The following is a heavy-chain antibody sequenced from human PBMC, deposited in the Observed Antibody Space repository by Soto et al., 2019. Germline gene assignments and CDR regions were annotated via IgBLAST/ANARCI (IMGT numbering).Heavy chain of an antibody. D-gene: IGHD5-18*01. V-gene: IGHV1-69*01. J-gene: IGHJ4*02. CDR1: GGIFSSNA. Sequence: QVQLVQSGAEVKKPGSSVKVSCQASGGIFSSNAISWVRQAPGQGLEWMGGIRPILDTTHYAQKIQGRVTITADESTITAYMELSSLKSEDTALYYCATGGRGYSSAPRFYFEYWGQGTLVTVSS. CDR3: ATGGRGYSSAPRFYFEY. CDR2: IRPILDTT.